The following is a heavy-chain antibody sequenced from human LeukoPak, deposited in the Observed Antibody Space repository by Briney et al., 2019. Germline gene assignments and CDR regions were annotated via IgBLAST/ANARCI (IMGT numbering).Heavy chain of an antibody. J-gene: IGHJ3*02. V-gene: IGHV4-34*01. Sequence: PSETLSLTCAVYGGSFSGYYWSWIRQPPGKGLEWIGEINHSGSTNYNPSLKSRVTISVDTSKNQFSLKVSSVTAADTAVYYCARTAYNGYDDDAFDIWGQGTMVTVSS. CDR1: GGSFSGYY. CDR3: ARTAYNGYDDDAFDI. D-gene: IGHD5-12*01. CDR2: INHSGST.